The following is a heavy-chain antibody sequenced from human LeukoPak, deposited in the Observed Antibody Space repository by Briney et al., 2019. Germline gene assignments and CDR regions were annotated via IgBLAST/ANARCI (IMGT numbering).Heavy chain of an antibody. CDR3: AKRGAEVGTTVAPGDY. CDR2: ISGNGYA. CDR1: GFTFSSYA. J-gene: IGHJ4*02. V-gene: IGHV3-23*01. Sequence: SGGSLRLSCAASGFTFSSYAMNWVRQAPGKGLEWVSAISGNGYAYYADSVKGRFTISRDNSKNTLYLQMSSLRAEDTAVYYCAKRGAEVGTTVAPGDYWGQGTLLTVSS. D-gene: IGHD1-26*01.